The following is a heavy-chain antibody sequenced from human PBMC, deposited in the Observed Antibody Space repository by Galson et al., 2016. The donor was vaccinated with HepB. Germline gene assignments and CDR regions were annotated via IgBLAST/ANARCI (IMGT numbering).Heavy chain of an antibody. V-gene: IGHV3-48*01. CDR3: VRDNDWAFDY. CDR2: NSRDSGII. D-gene: IGHD1-1*01. CDR1: GFTFSNYA. Sequence: SLRLSCAASGFTFSNYAMNWVRQAPGKGLEWVSHNSRDSGIIDYADSVKGRFTVSRDNGKNSLFLQMNSLRAEVTAVYYCVRDNDWAFDYWGQGILVTV. J-gene: IGHJ4*02.